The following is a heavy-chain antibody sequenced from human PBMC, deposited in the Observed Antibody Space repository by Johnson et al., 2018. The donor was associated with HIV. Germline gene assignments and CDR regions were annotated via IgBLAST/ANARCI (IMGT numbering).Heavy chain of an antibody. J-gene: IGHJ3*02. CDR1: GFTFDDYA. CDR3: ARSPICTGGVCWRSAFDI. Sequence: VQLVESGGGLVQPGGSLRLSCAASGFTFDDYAMSWVRQAPGKGLEWVSSIGGSGTNTSYADSVKGRFTFSRDNSKNTLYLQMHSRRAEDTAIYYCARSPICTGGVCWRSAFDIWGQGTMVTVSS. V-gene: IGHV3-23*04. D-gene: IGHD2-8*02. CDR2: IGGSGTNT.